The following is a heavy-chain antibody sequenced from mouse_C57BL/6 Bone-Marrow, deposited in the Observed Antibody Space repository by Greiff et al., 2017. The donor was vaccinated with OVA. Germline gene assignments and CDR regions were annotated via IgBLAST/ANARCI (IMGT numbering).Heavy chain of an antibody. CDR3: ARLLRYLWYFDV. Sequence: QVQLQQSGAELVKPGASVKLSCKASGYTFTSYWMHWVKQRPGQGLEWIGMIHPNSGSTNYNEKFKSKATLTVDKSSSTAYMQLSSLTSEDSAVYYCARLLRYLWYFDVWGTGTTVTVSS. CDR2: IHPNSGST. D-gene: IGHD1-1*01. J-gene: IGHJ1*03. V-gene: IGHV1-64*01. CDR1: GYTFTSYW.